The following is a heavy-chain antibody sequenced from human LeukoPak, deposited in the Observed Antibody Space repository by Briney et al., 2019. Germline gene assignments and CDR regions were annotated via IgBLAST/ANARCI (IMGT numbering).Heavy chain of an antibody. J-gene: IGHJ4*02. CDR1: GGSISSSSYY. V-gene: IGHV4-39*01. CDR3: ARHVRTTVTTTNFDY. Sequence: SETLSPTCTVSGGSISSSSYYWGWIRQPPGKGLEWIGSIYYSGSTYYNPSLKSRVTISVDTSKNQFSLKLSSVTAADTAVYYCARHVRTTVTTTNFDYWGQGTLVTVSS. D-gene: IGHD4-17*01. CDR2: IYYSGST.